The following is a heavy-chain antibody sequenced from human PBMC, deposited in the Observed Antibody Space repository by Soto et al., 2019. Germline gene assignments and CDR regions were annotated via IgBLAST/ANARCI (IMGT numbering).Heavy chain of an antibody. V-gene: IGHV3-48*03. Sequence: GGSLRLSCAASGFTFSSYEMNWVRQAPGKGLEWVSYISSSGSTIYYADSVKGRFTISRDNSKNTLYLQMNSLRAEDTAVYYCARDITIQYYDFWSGSYYGMDVWGQGTTVTVSS. CDR1: GFTFSSYE. D-gene: IGHD3-3*01. CDR3: ARDITIQYYDFWSGSYYGMDV. J-gene: IGHJ6*02. CDR2: ISSSGSTI.